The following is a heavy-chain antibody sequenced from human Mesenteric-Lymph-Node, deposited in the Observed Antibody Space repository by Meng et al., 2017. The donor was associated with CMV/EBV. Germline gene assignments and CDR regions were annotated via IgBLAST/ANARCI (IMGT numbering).Heavy chain of an antibody. J-gene: IGHJ4*02. D-gene: IGHD4-23*01. CDR2: INHSGST. V-gene: IGHV4-34*01. CDR1: GGSVSGYY. Sequence: QVQLQEGGAGLVKPSETLSLTCAVYGGSVSGYYWSWIRQPPGKGLEWIGEINHSGSTNYNPSLKSRVTISVDSSKNQFSLKLSSVTAADTAVYYCARHQRWLKSEGGFNYWGQGTLVTVSS. CDR3: ARHQRWLKSEGGFNY.